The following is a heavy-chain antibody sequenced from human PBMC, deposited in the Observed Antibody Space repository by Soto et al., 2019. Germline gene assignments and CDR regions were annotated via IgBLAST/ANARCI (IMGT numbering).Heavy chain of an antibody. CDR2: ISGSGGAS. J-gene: IGHJ4*02. CDR3: AKVRGGHYYDY. CDR1: GFTFSSYS. V-gene: IGHV3-23*01. D-gene: IGHD5-12*01. Sequence: GSLRLSCAASGFTFSSYSMSWVRQAPGKGLEWVSAISGSGGASYYADSVKGRFTISRDNSKNTVYLQMNSLRAEDTALYYCAKVRGGHYYDYWGQGTLVTVSS.